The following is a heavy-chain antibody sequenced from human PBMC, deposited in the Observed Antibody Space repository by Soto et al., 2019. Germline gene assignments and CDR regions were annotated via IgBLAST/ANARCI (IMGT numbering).Heavy chain of an antibody. CDR3: ARDDPGYSSGWDFDY. D-gene: IGHD6-19*01. CDR2: INAGNGNT. J-gene: IGHJ4*02. CDR1: GYTFTSYA. V-gene: IGHV1-3*01. Sequence: ASVKVSCKASGYTFTSYAMHWVRQAPGQRLEWMGWINAGNGNTKYSQKFQGRVTITRGTSASTAYMELSSLRSEDTAVYYCARDDPGYSSGWDFDYWGQGTLVTVSS.